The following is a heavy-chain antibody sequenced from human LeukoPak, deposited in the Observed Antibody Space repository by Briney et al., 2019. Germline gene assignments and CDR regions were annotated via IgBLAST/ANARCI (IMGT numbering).Heavy chain of an antibody. CDR1: GGTFSSYA. Sequence: GASVKVSCKASGGTFSSYAISWVRQAPGQRLEWMGWIIVGNGNTKYSQKFQGRVIITTDTSASTVYMELGSLRSEDTAVYYCARDAVVGTGIAFDVWGQGTMVTVSS. D-gene: IGHD4-23*01. CDR3: ARDAVVGTGIAFDV. V-gene: IGHV1-3*01. CDR2: IIVGNGNT. J-gene: IGHJ3*01.